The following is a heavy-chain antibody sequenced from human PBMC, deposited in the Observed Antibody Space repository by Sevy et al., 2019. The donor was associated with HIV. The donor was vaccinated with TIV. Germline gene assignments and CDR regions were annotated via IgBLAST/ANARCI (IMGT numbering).Heavy chain of an antibody. D-gene: IGHD2-15*01. CDR1: GFTFRTYA. Sequence: GGSLRLSCAASGFTFRTYAMNWVRQAPGKGLEWVSSITTSGRYTYSADSVEGRFTISRDNSQNTAYLQMNSLRVDDTAVYYCAKGYCSGGSCPRDYYYYGMDAWGQGTTVTVSS. CDR2: ITTSGRYT. CDR3: AKGYCSGGSCPRDYYYYGMDA. J-gene: IGHJ6*02. V-gene: IGHV3-23*01.